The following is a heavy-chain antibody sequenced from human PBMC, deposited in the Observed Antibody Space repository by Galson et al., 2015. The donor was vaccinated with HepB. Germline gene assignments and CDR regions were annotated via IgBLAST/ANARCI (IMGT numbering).Heavy chain of an antibody. CDR3: ARSRDLGRGFDS. V-gene: IGHV6-1*01. Sequence: CAISGDSVSSNTVGWNWIRQSPSRGLEWLGRTYYRSKWSNDYAQSVQIRITINPDTSKNQISLQLNSVTPEDTAVYYFARSRDLGRGFDSWGQGTLFIVSS. CDR2: TYYRSKWSN. D-gene: IGHD5-24*01. J-gene: IGHJ4*02. CDR1: GDSVSSNTVG.